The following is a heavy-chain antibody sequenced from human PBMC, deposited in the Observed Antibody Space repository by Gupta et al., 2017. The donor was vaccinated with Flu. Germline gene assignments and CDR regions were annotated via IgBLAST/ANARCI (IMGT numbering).Heavy chain of an antibody. CDR3: ARGHWAN. V-gene: IGHV3-48*03. D-gene: IGHD3-16*01. CDR2: ISSNAVT. Sequence: EVQLVESGGGLVQPGGSLRLSCAAPGFTLSSYAMSWVRQDPGRGLDWVSFISSNAVTYYGDPVRGRFTISRDNAKNSLYLQMSGRRDEDTAVYYCARGHWANWGQGTRVTGSS. CDR1: GFTLSSYA. J-gene: IGHJ4*02.